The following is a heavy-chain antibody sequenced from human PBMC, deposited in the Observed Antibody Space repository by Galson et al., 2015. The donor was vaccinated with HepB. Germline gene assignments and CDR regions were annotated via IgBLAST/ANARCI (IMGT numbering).Heavy chain of an antibody. CDR1: GFTFSSYA. V-gene: IGHV3-23*01. J-gene: IGHJ4*02. CDR2: ISGSGGST. CDR3: AKRIAVAGFFDY. D-gene: IGHD6-19*01. Sequence: CAASGFTFSSYAMSWVRQAPGKGLEWVSAISGSGGSTYYADSVKGRFTISRDNSKNTLYLQMNSLRAEDTAVYYCAKRIAVAGFFDYWGQGTLVTVSS.